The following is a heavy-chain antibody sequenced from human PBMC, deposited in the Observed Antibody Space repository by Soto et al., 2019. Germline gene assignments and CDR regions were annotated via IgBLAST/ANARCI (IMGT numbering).Heavy chain of an antibody. J-gene: IGHJ3*02. CDR3: ARHPEEGFGEFDAFDI. CDR1: GGSISSSSYY. D-gene: IGHD3-10*01. V-gene: IGHV4-39*01. Sequence: SETLSLTCTVSGGSISSSSYYWGWIRQPPGKGLEWIGNIYYSGSTYYNPSLKSRVTISVDTSKNQFSLKLSSVTAADTVVYYCARHPEEGFGEFDAFDIWGQGTMVTVSS. CDR2: IYYSGST.